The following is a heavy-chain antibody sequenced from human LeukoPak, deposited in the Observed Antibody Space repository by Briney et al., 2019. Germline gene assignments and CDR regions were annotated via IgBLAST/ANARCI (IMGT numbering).Heavy chain of an antibody. CDR1: GFTFSSYS. CDR3: ARRALRFLEWPDAFDI. D-gene: IGHD3-3*01. V-gene: IGHV3-48*01. CDR2: ISSSSSTI. Sequence: PGGSLRLSCAASGFTFSSYSMNWVRQAPGKGLEWVSYISSSSSTIYYADSVKGRFTISRDNAKNSLYLQMNSLRAEDTAVYYCARRALRFLEWPDAFDIWGQGTMVTVSS. J-gene: IGHJ3*02.